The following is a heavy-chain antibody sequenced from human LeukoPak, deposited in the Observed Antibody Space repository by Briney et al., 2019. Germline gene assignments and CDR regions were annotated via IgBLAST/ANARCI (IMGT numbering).Heavy chain of an antibody. CDR2: ISNDGNNK. J-gene: IGHJ4*02. D-gene: IGHD3-10*01. CDR3: VKEAYYGWGSSPTFYFDY. Sequence: GRSLRLSCAVSGFTFSSYRIHWVRQAPGEGLVWVAVISNDGNNKYYADSVKGRFTISRDNSGNTVFLQMNRLRPEDTAVYYCVKEAYYGWGSSPTFYFDYWGQGTRVTVSS. CDR1: GFTFSSYR. V-gene: IGHV3-30-3*01.